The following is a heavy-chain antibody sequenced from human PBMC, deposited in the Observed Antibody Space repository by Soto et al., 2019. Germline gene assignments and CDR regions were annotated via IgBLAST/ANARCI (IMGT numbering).Heavy chain of an antibody. CDR1: GVTFSASS. CDR2: ISGSSKTI. CDR3: ARDKKWAFDY. D-gene: IGHD1-26*01. V-gene: IGHV3-48*02. Sequence: GGSLRLSCAASGVTFSASSINWVRQAPGKGLEWVSYISGSSKTIYYADSVKGRFTISRDNAKNSVYLQMNSLRDEDTAVYYCARDKKWAFDYWGQGA. J-gene: IGHJ4*02.